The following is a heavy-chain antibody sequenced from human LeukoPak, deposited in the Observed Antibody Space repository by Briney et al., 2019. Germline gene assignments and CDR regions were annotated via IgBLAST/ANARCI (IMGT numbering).Heavy chain of an antibody. D-gene: IGHD3-22*01. CDR2: IYYSGTT. V-gene: IGHV4-59*08. CDR1: GGSVSGYY. Sequence: SETLSLTCTVSGGSVSGYYWSWIRQPPGKGLEYIGYIYYSGTTNYSPSLQSRVTISVDASKNQFSLKLSSATAADTAVYYCARFSLYDNSIHHLDYWGQGTLVTVSS. CDR3: ARFSLYDNSIHHLDY. J-gene: IGHJ4*02.